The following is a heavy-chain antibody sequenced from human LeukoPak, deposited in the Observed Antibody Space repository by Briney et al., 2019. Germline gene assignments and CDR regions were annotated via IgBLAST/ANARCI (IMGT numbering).Heavy chain of an antibody. CDR2: LSGSGGST. Sequence: GGSLRLSCAASGFIFNKHAMSWVRQAPGKGLEWVSGLSGSGGSTDYADSVKGRFTVSRDNSKDTLFLQMNSLRAEDTAIYYCAKERDYGPADYWGQGTLVTVSS. CDR3: AKERDYGPADY. V-gene: IGHV3-23*01. CDR1: GFIFNKHA. J-gene: IGHJ4*02. D-gene: IGHD4/OR15-4a*01.